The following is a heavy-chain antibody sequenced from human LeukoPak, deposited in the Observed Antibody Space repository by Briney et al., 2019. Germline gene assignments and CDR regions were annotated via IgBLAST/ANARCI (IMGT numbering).Heavy chain of an antibody. Sequence: PGRSLRLSCAASGFTFSSYAMHWVRQAPGKGLEWVAVISYDGSNKYYADSVKGRFTIPRDNSKNTLYLQMNSLRAEDTAVYYCARGSAAGTFDYWGQGTLVTVSS. CDR1: GFTFSSYA. CDR3: ARGSAAGTFDY. D-gene: IGHD6-13*01. V-gene: IGHV3-30*04. J-gene: IGHJ4*02. CDR2: ISYDGSNK.